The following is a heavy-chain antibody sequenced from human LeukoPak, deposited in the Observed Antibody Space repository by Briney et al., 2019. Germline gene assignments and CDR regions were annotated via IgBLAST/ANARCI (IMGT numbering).Heavy chain of an antibody. Sequence: GGSLRLSCAASGFTFSSYWMSWVRQAPGKGLEWVAYIHTDQTIQYYADSVKGRFTISRDNSKNTLYLQMNSLRAEDTAVYYCAVIQKPDYFDYWGQGTLVTVSS. CDR1: GFTFSSYW. CDR3: AVIQKPDYFDY. D-gene: IGHD2/OR15-2a*01. J-gene: IGHJ4*02. V-gene: IGHV3-30*02. CDR2: IHTDQTIQ.